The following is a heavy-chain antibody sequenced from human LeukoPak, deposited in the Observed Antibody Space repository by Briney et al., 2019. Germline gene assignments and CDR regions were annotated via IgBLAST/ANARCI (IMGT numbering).Heavy chain of an antibody. CDR3: VRDTYGPSDY. J-gene: IGHJ4*02. Sequence: GGSLRLSCAASGFTFSSYWMHWVRQAAGKGLVWVSRINTDGSRTSYADSVKGRFTISRDNAKNSLYLQMNSLRAEDTAVYYCVRDTYGPSDYWGQGSQVTVSS. CDR1: GFTFSSYW. D-gene: IGHD3-10*01. V-gene: IGHV3-74*01. CDR2: INTDGSRT.